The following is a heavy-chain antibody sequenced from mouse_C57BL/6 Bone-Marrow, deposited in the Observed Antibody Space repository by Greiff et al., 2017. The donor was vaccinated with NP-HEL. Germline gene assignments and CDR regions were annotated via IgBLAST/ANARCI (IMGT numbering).Heavy chain of an antibody. V-gene: IGHV14-4*01. D-gene: IGHD2-4*01. CDR2: IDPENGDT. J-gene: IGHJ2*01. Sequence: VQLQQSGAELVRPGASVKLSCTASGFNIKDDYMHWVKQRPEQGPEWIGWIDPENGDTEYASKFQGKATITADTSSNTAYLQLSSLTSEDTAVYYCTTGSTMITTGYYFDYWGQGTTLTVSA. CDR1: GFNIKDDY. CDR3: TTGSTMITTGYYFDY.